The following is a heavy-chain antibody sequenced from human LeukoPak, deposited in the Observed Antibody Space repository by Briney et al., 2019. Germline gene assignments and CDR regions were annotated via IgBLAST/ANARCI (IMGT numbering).Heavy chain of an antibody. V-gene: IGHV3-23*01. CDR1: GFTFSSYA. J-gene: IGHJ4*02. Sequence: GGSLRLSCAASGFTFSSYAMSWVRQAPGKGLEWVSAISGSGGSTYYADSVKGRFTTSRDNSKNTLYLQMNSLRAEDTAVYYCAKDRGWLRLFDYWGQGTLVTVSS. CDR2: ISGSGGST. CDR3: AKDRGWLRLFDY. D-gene: IGHD5-12*01.